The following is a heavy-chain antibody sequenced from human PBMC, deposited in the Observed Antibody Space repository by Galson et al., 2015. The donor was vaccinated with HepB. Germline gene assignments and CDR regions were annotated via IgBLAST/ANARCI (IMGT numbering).Heavy chain of an antibody. V-gene: IGHV3-30*18. CDR1: GFTFSSYG. J-gene: IGHJ6*02. CDR3: AKDLFSPGIAALPSWEDYYYGMDV. D-gene: IGHD6-6*01. CDR2: ISYDGSNK. Sequence: SLRHPYAVSGFTFSSYGMHRVRPAPGKGLEGVAVISYDGSNKYYADSVKGRFTISRDNSKNTLYLQMNSLIAEDTAVYYCAKDLFSPGIAALPSWEDYYYGMDVWGQGTTVTVSS.